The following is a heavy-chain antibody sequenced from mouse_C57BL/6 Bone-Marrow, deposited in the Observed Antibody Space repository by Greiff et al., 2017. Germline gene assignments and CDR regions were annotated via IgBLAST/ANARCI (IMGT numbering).Heavy chain of an antibody. CDR1: GFTFSSYA. Sequence: EVMLVESGEGLVKPGGSLKLSCAASGFTFSSYAMSWVRQTPEKRLEWVAYISSGGDYIYYADTVKGRFTISRDNARNTLYLQMSSLKSEDTAMYYCTRDLNEYDGVDYWGEGTTLTDSP. CDR2: ISSGGDYI. D-gene: IGHD2-4*01. V-gene: IGHV5-9-1*02. J-gene: IGHJ2*01. CDR3: TRDLNEYDGVDY.